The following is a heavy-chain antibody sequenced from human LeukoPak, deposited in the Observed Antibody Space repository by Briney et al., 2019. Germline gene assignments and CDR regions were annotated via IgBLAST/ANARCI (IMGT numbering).Heavy chain of an antibody. CDR2: IRYDGSNK. J-gene: IGHJ4*02. V-gene: IGHV3-30*02. D-gene: IGHD3-22*01. Sequence: GGSLRLSCAASGFTFSSYGMHWVRQAPGKGLEWVAFIRYDGSNKYYADSVKGRFTISRDNSKNTLYLQMNSLRAEDTAVYYCARLPYYYDSSGFDYWGQGTLVTVSS. CDR1: GFTFSSYG. CDR3: ARLPYYYDSSGFDY.